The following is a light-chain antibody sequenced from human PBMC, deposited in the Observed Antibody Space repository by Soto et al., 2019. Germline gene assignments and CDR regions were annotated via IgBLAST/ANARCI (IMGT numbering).Light chain of an antibody. CDR2: SSD. CDR1: SSSIGSST. Sequence: QSVLTQPPSASGTPGQRVTISCSGSSSSIGSSTVNWYQQVPGTAPNLLIHSSDQRPSGVPGRFSGSKSGTSASLAITGLQSDDEADYYCAAWDGSLNDYVFGTGTKVTVL. J-gene: IGLJ1*01. V-gene: IGLV1-44*01. CDR3: AAWDGSLNDYV.